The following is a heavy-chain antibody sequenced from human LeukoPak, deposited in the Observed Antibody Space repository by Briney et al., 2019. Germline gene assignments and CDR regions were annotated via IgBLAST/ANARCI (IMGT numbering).Heavy chain of an antibody. CDR1: GYTFTGYY. Sequence: ASVTVSCKASGYTFTGYYMHWVRQAPGQGLEWMGWINPNSGGTNYAQKFQGRVTMTSDTSSSTAYMELNRLRSDDTAVYYCAREGVPGAMFDYWGQGTLVTVSS. D-gene: IGHD2-2*01. CDR3: AREGVPGAMFDY. CDR2: INPNSGGT. J-gene: IGHJ4*02. V-gene: IGHV1-2*02.